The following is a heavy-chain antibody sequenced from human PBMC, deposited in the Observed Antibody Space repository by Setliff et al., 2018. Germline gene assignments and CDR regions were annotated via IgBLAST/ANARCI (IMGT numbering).Heavy chain of an antibody. CDR3: ARDTSGRDALDV. J-gene: IGHJ3*01. Sequence: GGSLRLSCAASGFTFSNFAMNWVRQAPGKGLEWVSFISAGGSRTYYADSVKGRDTISRDNSKNTLYLQMSSLRAEDTAIYYCARDTSGRDALDVWGQGTTVTVSS. CDR2: ISAGGSRT. V-gene: IGHV3-23*01. CDR1: GFTFSNFA. D-gene: IGHD3-10*01.